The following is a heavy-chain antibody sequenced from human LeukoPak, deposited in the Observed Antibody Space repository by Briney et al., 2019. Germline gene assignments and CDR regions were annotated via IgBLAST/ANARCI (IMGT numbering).Heavy chain of an antibody. CDR1: GLTFSRYW. CDR3: ASSGELLSPPGFDY. V-gene: IGHV3-74*01. CDR2: INSDGSST. J-gene: IGHJ4*02. D-gene: IGHD3-10*01. Sequence: PGGSLRLSCAASGLTFSRYWMHWVRQAPGKGLVWVSRINSDGSSTSYADFVKGRFTISRDNAKNTLYLQMNSLRAEDTAVYYCASSGELLSPPGFDYWGQGTLVTVSS.